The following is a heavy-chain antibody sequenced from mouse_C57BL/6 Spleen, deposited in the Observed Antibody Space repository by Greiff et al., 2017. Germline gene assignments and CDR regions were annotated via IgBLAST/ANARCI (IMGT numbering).Heavy chain of an antibody. J-gene: IGHJ3*01. CDR3: ARGYYD. V-gene: IGHV1-55*01. Sequence: QVHVKQPGAELVKPGASVKMSCKASGYTFTSYWITWVKQRPGQGLEWIGDIYPGSGSTNYNEKFKSKATLTVDTSSSTAYMQLSSLTSEDSAVYYCARGYYDWGQGTLVTVSA. CDR2: IYPGSGST. CDR1: GYTFTSYW. D-gene: IGHD1-1*01.